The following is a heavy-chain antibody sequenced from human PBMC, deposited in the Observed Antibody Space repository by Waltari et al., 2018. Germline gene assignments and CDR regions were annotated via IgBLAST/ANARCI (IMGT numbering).Heavy chain of an antibody. J-gene: IGHJ4*02. CDR1: GFNFRNYA. CDR2: RNSRGGNT. D-gene: IGHD3-10*01. V-gene: IGHV3-23*01. CDR3: ARVNRESLIRGATIDS. Sequence: EVQLLESGGAFVRPGGSLRLSCAASGFNFRNYAMTWVRQAPGKGMGWGESRNSRGGNTVYADYVKGRSNIARDNSKNTLSIQLDSLRLDDTAVYFCARVNRESLIRGATIDSWGQGTRVTVSS.